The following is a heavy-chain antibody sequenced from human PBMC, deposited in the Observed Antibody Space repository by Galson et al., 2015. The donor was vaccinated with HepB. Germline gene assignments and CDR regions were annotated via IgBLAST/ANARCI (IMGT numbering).Heavy chain of an antibody. CDR3: ASSTPAYDY. D-gene: IGHD2-2*01. CDR2: INPSGGST. CDR1: GYTFTSYY. J-gene: IGHJ4*02. Sequence: SVKVSCKASGYTFTSYYMHRVRQAPGQGLEWMGIINPSGGSTSYAQKFQGRVTMTRDTSISTAYMELSRLRSDDTAVYYCASSTPAYDYWGQGTLVTVSS. V-gene: IGHV1-46*01.